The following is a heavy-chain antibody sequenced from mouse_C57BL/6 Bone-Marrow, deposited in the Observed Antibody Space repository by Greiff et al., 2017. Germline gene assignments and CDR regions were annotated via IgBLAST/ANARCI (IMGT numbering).Heavy chain of an antibody. CDR1: GFNIKDDY. V-gene: IGHV14-4*01. Sequence: EVQRVESGAELVRPGASVKLSCTASGFNIKDDYMHWVKQRPEQGLEWIGWIDPENGATEYASKFQGKATITADTSSNTASLQLSSLTSEDTAVYYCTTVGLTGPFAYWGQGTLVTVSA. D-gene: IGHD4-1*01. CDR2: IDPENGAT. J-gene: IGHJ3*01. CDR3: TTVGLTGPFAY.